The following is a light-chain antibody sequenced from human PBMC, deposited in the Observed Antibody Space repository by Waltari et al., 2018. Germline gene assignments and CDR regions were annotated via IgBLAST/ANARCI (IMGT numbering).Light chain of an antibody. V-gene: IGLV2-18*02. J-gene: IGLJ2*01. CDR3: SSYTSSTTFV. CDR1: SSDVGNDNR. CDR2: EVN. Sequence: QSALTQPPSVSGSPGQSVTIYCTGTSSDVGNDNRVSWYQQPPDTAPKVVIYEVNNRPSGVPDRFSGSKSGNTAYLTISGLQAEDEADYYCSSYTSSTTFVFGGGTKLAVL.